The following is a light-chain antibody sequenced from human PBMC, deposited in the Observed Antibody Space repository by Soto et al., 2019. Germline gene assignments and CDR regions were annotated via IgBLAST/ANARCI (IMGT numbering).Light chain of an antibody. CDR3: QQYGTSPRT. V-gene: IGKV3-20*01. CDR1: QSVTSSY. J-gene: IGKJ1*01. CDR2: GAS. Sequence: EIVLTQSPGTLSLSPGDRATLSCRASQSVTSSYLAWYQQIPGQAPRLLIYGASNRATGIPDRFSASGSGADFTLTITRLEPEDFAVYFCQQYGTSPRTFGQGTKVEI.